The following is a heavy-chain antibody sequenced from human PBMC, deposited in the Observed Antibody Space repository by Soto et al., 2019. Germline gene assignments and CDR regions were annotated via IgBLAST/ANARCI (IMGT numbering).Heavy chain of an antibody. D-gene: IGHD5-12*01. CDR2: ISGSGGST. V-gene: IGHV3-23*01. CDR1: GFTFSSYA. CDR3: AKVSDSGYDVGAFDY. J-gene: IGHJ4*02. Sequence: EVQLLEYGGGLVQPGGSLRLSCAASGFTFSSYAMSWVRQAPGKGLEWVSAISGSGGSTYYADSVKGRFTISRDNSKNTLYLQMNSLRAEDTAVYYCAKVSDSGYDVGAFDYWGQVTLVTVSS.